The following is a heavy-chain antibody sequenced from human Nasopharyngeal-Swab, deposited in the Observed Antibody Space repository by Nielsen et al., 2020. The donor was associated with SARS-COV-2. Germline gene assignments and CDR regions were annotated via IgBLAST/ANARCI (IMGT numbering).Heavy chain of an antibody. V-gene: IGHV3-11*06. J-gene: IGHJ5*02. CDR3: ARTGGVLRFLEWLPNWFDP. CDR2: ISSSSSYT. CDR1: GFTFSDYY. D-gene: IGHD3-3*01. Sequence: GESLKISCAASGFTFSDYYMSWIRQAPGKGLEWVSYISSSSSYTNYADSVKGRFTISRDNAKNSLYLQMNSLSAEDTAVYYCARTGGVLRFLEWLPNWFDPWGQGTLVTVSS.